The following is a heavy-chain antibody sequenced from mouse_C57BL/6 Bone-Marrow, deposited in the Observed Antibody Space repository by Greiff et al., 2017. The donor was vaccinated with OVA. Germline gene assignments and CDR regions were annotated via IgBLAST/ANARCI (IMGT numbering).Heavy chain of an antibody. Sequence: VQLQQSGPELVKPGASVKISCKASGYTFTDYYMNWVKQSHGKSLEWIGDINPNNGGTSYNQKFKGKATLTVDKSSSTAYMELRSLTSEDSAVYYCARLLRRWYFDVWGTGTTVTVSS. D-gene: IGHD1-2*01. CDR3: ARLLRRWYFDV. V-gene: IGHV1-26*01. CDR1: GYTFTDYY. CDR2: INPNNGGT. J-gene: IGHJ1*03.